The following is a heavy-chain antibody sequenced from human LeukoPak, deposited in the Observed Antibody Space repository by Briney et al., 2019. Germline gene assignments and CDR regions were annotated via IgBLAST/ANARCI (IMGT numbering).Heavy chain of an antibody. CDR1: GFTFSSYS. V-gene: IGHV3-21*01. CDR3: ARDGYSSSWRYAFDI. J-gene: IGHJ3*02. Sequence: GRSLRLSCAASGFTFSSYSMNWVRQAPGKGLEWVSSISSSSSYIYYADSVKGRFTISRDNAKNSLYLQMNSLRAEDTAVYYCARDGYSSSWRYAFDIWGQGTMVTVSS. CDR2: ISSSSSYI. D-gene: IGHD6-13*01.